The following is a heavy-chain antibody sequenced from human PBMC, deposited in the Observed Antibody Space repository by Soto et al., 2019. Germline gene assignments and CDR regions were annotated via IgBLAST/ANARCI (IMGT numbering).Heavy chain of an antibody. CDR2: IRSKANSYAT. CDR3: TSIGGDYADYRHWYFEH. Sequence: GGSLRLSCAASGFTFSGSAMHWVRQASGKGLEWVGRIRSKANSYATAYAASVKGRFTISRDDSKNTAYLQMNSLKTEDTAVYYFTSIGGDYADYRHWYFEHWGRGTLVTVSA. D-gene: IGHD4-17*01. CDR1: GFTFSGSA. V-gene: IGHV3-73*01. J-gene: IGHJ2*01.